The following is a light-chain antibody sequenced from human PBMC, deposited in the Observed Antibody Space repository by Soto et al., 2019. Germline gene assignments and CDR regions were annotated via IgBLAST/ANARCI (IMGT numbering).Light chain of an antibody. CDR1: SSDIGHYDY. CDR2: EGH. J-gene: IGLJ1*01. CDR3: CLYIGATTYV. V-gene: IGLV2-23*01. Sequence: QSALTQPASVSGSPGQSITISCTGTSSDIGHYDYVSWYQQHPGKAPKVMISEGHRRPSGVPDRFSGSTSVNSASLTISGLQADDEADYYCCLYIGATTYVFGTGTKVTVL.